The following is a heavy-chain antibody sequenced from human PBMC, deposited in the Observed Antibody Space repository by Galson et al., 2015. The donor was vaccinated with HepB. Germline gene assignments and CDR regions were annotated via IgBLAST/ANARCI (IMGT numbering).Heavy chain of an antibody. Sequence: SLRLSCAASGFTFSSYAMHWVRQAPGKGLEYVSAISSNGGSTYYADSVKGRFTISRDNSKNTLYLQMSSLRAEDTAVYYCVKTPPVLMVYPNHYYYYGMDVWGQGTTVTVSS. CDR1: GFTFSSYA. J-gene: IGHJ6*02. V-gene: IGHV3-64D*06. CDR3: VKTPPVLMVYPNHYYYYGMDV. CDR2: ISSNGGST. D-gene: IGHD2-8*01.